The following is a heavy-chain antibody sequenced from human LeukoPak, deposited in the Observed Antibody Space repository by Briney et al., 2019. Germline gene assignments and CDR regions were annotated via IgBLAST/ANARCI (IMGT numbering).Heavy chain of an antibody. J-gene: IGHJ4*02. CDR1: GYTFTSYY. CDR2: INPSGGST. D-gene: IGHD6-13*01. Sequence: ASVKVSCKASGYTFTSYYMHWVRQAPGQGLEWMGIINPSGGSTSYAQKFQGRVTMTRDTSISTAYMELSRLRSDDTAVYYCAISDLYSSSWSSFDYWGQGTLVTVSS. CDR3: AISDLYSSSWSSFDY. V-gene: IGHV1-46*01.